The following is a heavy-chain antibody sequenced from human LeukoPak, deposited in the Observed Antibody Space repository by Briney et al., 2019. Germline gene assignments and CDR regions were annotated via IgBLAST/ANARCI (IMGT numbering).Heavy chain of an antibody. Sequence: GESLKISFTGSGXSFSTYCIGWVRQMPGKGLEWMGIIYPDDSDTRYSPSFQGQVTISADKSISTAYLQWSSLKASDTAMYYCARIAAAGRIDAFDIWGQGTMVTVSS. CDR1: GXSFSTYC. CDR3: ARIAAAGRIDAFDI. D-gene: IGHD6-13*01. CDR2: IYPDDSDT. V-gene: IGHV5-51*01. J-gene: IGHJ3*02.